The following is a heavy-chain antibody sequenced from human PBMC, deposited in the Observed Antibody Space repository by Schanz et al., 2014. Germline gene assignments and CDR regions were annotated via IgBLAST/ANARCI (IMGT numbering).Heavy chain of an antibody. CDR3: AKQIHYDILTVTRN. CDR1: GFTFSSYA. Sequence: EVQLVESGGGLVQPGGSLRLSCGGSGFTFSSYAMSWVRQAPGKGLEWVSTISASGGSTYYADSVKGRFTISRDNSENTLYLQMNSLSADDTAVFYCAKQIHYDILTVTRNWGQGALVTVSS. CDR2: ISASGGST. V-gene: IGHV3-23*04. D-gene: IGHD3-9*01. J-gene: IGHJ4*02.